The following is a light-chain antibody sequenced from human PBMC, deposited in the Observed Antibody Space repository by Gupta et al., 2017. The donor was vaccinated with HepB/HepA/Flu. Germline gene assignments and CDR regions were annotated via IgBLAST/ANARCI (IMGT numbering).Light chain of an antibody. V-gene: IGLV1-36*01. Sequence: QSVLTQPTSVSEAPRQRVTISCSGSSSNIGNNAVHWYQQLPGKAPKLLIYYDDLLPSGVSDRFSGSKSGTSASLAISGLQSEDEADYYCAAWDDSRNGWVFGGGTKLTVL. CDR1: SSNIGNNA. J-gene: IGLJ3*02. CDR3: AAWDDSRNGWV. CDR2: YDD.